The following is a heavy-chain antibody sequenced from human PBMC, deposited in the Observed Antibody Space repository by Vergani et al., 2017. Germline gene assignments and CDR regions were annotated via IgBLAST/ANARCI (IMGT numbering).Heavy chain of an antibody. J-gene: IGHJ4*02. V-gene: IGHV3-30*03. D-gene: IGHD3-22*01. CDR1: GFTFSSYG. CDR2: ISYDGSNK. Sequence: QVQLVESGGGVVQPGRSLRLSCAASGFTFSSYGMHWVRQAPGKGLEWVAVISYDGSNKYYADSVKGRVTISRDNSKNTLYLQMNSLRAEDTAVYYCATSIAVDSSGYPRDYWGQGTLVTVSS. CDR3: ATSIAVDSSGYPRDY.